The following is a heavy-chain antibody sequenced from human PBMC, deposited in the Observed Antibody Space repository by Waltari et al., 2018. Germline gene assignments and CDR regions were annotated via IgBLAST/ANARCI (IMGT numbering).Heavy chain of an antibody. CDR2: MNPNSGNT. J-gene: IGHJ4*02. D-gene: IGHD3-22*01. Sequence: QVQLVQSGAEVKKPGASVKVSCKASGYTFTSYDINWVRQATGQGLEWMGWMNPNSGNTGYAQKFQGRVTITRNTSISTAYMELSSLRSEDTAVYYCAREPNYYDSSGSAYYFDYWGQGTLVTVSS. CDR3: AREPNYYDSSGSAYYFDY. V-gene: IGHV1-8*03. CDR1: GYTFTSYD.